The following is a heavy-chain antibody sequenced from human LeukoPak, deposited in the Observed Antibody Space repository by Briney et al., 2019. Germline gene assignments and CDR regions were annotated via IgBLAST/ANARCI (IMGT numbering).Heavy chain of an antibody. Sequence: SETLSLTCTVSGGSMSGYFWSLIRQPPGKGLEGIGYIYYSGSTKYNPSLKSRLTISVDTSKNQFSLTLSSVTAADTAVYYCARSITSSWYGDFQHWGQGTLVTVSS. V-gene: IGHV4-59*01. CDR1: GGSMSGYF. D-gene: IGHD6-13*01. CDR2: IYYSGST. J-gene: IGHJ1*01. CDR3: ARSITSSWYGDFQH.